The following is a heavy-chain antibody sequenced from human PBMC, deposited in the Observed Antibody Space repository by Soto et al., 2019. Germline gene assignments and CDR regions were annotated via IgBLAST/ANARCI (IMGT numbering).Heavy chain of an antibody. CDR1: GFTFSNYG. J-gene: IGHJ4*02. Sequence: VQLVESGGGVVQPGRSLRLSCAASGFTFSNYGMHWVRQAPGKGLEWVAVISYHGRDKYYADSVKGRFTISRDNSKNTLYLEMNSLRAEDTAVYYCATDHLMTKVTTVGYWGQGTLVTVSS. D-gene: IGHD4-17*01. CDR2: ISYHGRDK. V-gene: IGHV3-30*03. CDR3: ATDHLMTKVTTVGY.